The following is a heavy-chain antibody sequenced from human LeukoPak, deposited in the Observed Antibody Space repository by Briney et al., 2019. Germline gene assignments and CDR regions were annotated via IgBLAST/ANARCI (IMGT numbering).Heavy chain of an antibody. V-gene: IGHV1-46*01. D-gene: IGHD1-1*01. CDR1: GYTFTSYY. CDR2: INPSGDST. J-gene: IGHJ4*02. Sequence: ASVTDSCKASGYTFTSYYIHGVRQAPGQGLDWIGIINPSGDSTTYAPKFQGRVTMTRDTSTSTVYMELSSLRSEDTAMYYCARAPDLWTDYWGQGTLVTDSS. CDR3: ARAPDLWTDY.